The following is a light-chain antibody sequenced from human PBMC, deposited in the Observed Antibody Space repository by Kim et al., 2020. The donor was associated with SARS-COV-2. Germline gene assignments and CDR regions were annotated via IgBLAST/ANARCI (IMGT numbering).Light chain of an antibody. V-gene: IGKV3-11*01. CDR1: QRVRSY. Sequence: EIVLTQSPATLSLSPGERATLSCRASQRVRSYLAWYQQKPGQAPRLLIYDASNRATGIPARFSGSGSGTDFTLTISSLEPEDFAVYYCQQRSNWPPLFTFGPGTKVDIK. CDR3: QQRSNWPPLFT. J-gene: IGKJ3*01. CDR2: DAS.